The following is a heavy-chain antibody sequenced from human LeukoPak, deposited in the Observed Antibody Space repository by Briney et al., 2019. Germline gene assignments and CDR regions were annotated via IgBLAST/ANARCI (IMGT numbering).Heavy chain of an antibody. Sequence: GGSLRLSCAASGFTFSDYYMSWIRQAPGKGLGWVSYISTSSSYTYYADSVKGRFTISRDNAKNSLYLHMNSLRAEDTAVYYCAGYGGKGSWAFDIWGQGTMVTVSS. J-gene: IGHJ3*02. CDR2: ISTSSSYT. CDR1: GFTFSDYY. D-gene: IGHD4-23*01. V-gene: IGHV3-11*06. CDR3: AGYGGKGSWAFDI.